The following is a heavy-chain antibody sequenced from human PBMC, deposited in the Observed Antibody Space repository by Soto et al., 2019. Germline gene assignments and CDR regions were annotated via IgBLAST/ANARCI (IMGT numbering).Heavy chain of an antibody. CDR2: INHSGST. CDR3: ARVGGYQLATPYYYYMDV. D-gene: IGHD6-6*01. J-gene: IGHJ6*03. Sequence: QVQLQQWGAGLLKPSETLSLTCAVYGGSFSGYYWGWIRQPPGKGLEWIGEINHSGSTNYNPSLKSRVTISVDTSKNQFSLKLSSVTAADTAVYYCARVGGYQLATPYYYYMDVWGKGTTVTVSS. V-gene: IGHV4-34*01. CDR1: GGSFSGYY.